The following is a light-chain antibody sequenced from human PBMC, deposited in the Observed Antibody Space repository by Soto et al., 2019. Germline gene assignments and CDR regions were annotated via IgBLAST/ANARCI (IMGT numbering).Light chain of an antibody. Sequence: EIVMTQSPATLSVSPGERATLSCRASQSVSSNLAWYQQKPGQAPRLLIYGASTRATGIPARFSGSGSGTEFTLTLSSLQSEDSAVYYCQQYNTWPPGFGQGTKVEIK. J-gene: IGKJ1*01. CDR2: GAS. CDR3: QQYNTWPPG. CDR1: QSVSSN. V-gene: IGKV3D-15*01.